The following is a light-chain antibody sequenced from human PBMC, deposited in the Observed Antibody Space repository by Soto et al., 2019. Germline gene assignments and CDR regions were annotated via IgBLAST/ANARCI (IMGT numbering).Light chain of an antibody. V-gene: IGKV3-20*01. Sequence: EIVMTQSPAGLSSSPVEIATLYCRASQSISRNLAWYQQKPGQAPRLLIYGASRRATGIPDRFSGSGSGTDFTLTISRLEPEDFAVYYCQQYDSSPITFGQGTRLEIK. CDR3: QQYDSSPIT. CDR2: GAS. CDR1: QSISRN. J-gene: IGKJ5*01.